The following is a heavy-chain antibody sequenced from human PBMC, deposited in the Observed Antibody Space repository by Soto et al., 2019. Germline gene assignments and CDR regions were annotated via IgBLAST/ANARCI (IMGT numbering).Heavy chain of an antibody. Sequence: SETLSLTCTVSGGSISSYYWTWVRQPPGKGLEWIGNIYYSGSTNYNPSLRSRITISLDTSKNQFSLRLTSVTAADTAVYYCARDNYDSGTSGFDPWGQGSLVTV. D-gene: IGHD3-10*01. CDR2: IYYSGST. V-gene: IGHV4-59*01. CDR1: GGSISSYY. J-gene: IGHJ5*02. CDR3: ARDNYDSGTSGFDP.